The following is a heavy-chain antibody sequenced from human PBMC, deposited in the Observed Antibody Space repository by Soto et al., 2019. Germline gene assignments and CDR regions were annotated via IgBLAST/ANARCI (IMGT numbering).Heavy chain of an antibody. Sequence: QVQLQEPGPGLVKPSQTLSLTCTVSGGSISSGDSYWSWIRQPPGKGLEWIGYIYYSGTTYYNPSLKSRVTISVDTSRNQFSLKLTSVTAADTAVYYCVRDRAGMGTGDYWGQGTLVTVSS. CDR3: VRDRAGMGTGDY. CDR2: IYYSGTT. D-gene: IGHD1-1*01. V-gene: IGHV4-30-4*01. CDR1: GGSISSGDSY. J-gene: IGHJ4*02.